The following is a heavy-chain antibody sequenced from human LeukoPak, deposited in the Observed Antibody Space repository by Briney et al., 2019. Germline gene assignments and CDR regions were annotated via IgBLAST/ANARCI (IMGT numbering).Heavy chain of an antibody. CDR2: INPNSGGT. CDR1: GYTFTGYY. J-gene: IGHJ3*02. Sequence: ASVKVSCKAFGYTFTGYYMHWVRQAPGQGLEWMGWINPNSGGTNYAQKFQGRVTMTRDTSISTAYMELSRLRSDDTAVYYCARSKPIYDYVWGSYRYTSGAFDIWGQGTMVTVSS. CDR3: ARSKPIYDYVWGSYRYTSGAFDI. V-gene: IGHV1-2*02. D-gene: IGHD3-16*02.